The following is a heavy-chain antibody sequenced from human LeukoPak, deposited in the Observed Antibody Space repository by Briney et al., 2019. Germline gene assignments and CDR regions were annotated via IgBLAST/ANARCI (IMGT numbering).Heavy chain of an antibody. Sequence: SETLSLTCTVSGGSISSSSYYWGWIRQPPGKGLEWIGSIYHSGNTYYNPSLKSRVTISVDTSRNEFSLKLSSVTAADTAVYYCARLGYSSSWHHSGAFDIWGQGTMVTVSS. D-gene: IGHD6-13*01. J-gene: IGHJ3*02. CDR2: IYHSGNT. CDR1: GGSISSSSYY. CDR3: ARLGYSSSWHHSGAFDI. V-gene: IGHV4-39*07.